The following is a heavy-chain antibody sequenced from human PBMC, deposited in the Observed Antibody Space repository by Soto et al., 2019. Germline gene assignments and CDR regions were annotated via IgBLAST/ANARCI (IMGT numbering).Heavy chain of an antibody. Sequence: QVQLVESGGGVVQPGRSLRLSCAASGFTFSSYAMHWVRQAPGKGLEWVAVISYDGSNKYYADSVKGRFTISRDNSKNTXYLQMNRLRAGDTAGYYCARGITYYYDSSGYYEFDYWGQGTLVTVSS. V-gene: IGHV3-30-3*01. CDR2: ISYDGSNK. CDR1: GFTFSSYA. J-gene: IGHJ4*02. D-gene: IGHD3-22*01. CDR3: ARGITYYYDSSGYYEFDY.